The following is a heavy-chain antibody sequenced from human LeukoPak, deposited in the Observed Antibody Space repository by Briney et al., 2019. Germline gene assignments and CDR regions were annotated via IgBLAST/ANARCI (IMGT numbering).Heavy chain of an antibody. Sequence: GRSLRLSCAASGFTFSSYGMHWVRQAPGKGLEWVAVISYDGSNKYYADSVKGRFTISRDNSKNTLYLQMNSLRAEGTAVYYCAKPDYGDSYYFDYWGQGTLVTVSS. D-gene: IGHD4-17*01. CDR3: AKPDYGDSYYFDY. CDR2: ISYDGSNK. J-gene: IGHJ4*02. V-gene: IGHV3-30*18. CDR1: GFTFSSYG.